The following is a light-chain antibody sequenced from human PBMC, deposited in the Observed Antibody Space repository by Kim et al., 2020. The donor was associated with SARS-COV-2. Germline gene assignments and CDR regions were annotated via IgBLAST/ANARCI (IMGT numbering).Light chain of an antibody. J-gene: IGKJ1*01. CDR1: QSVLYSSNNKKY. V-gene: IGKV4-1*01. Sequence: DIVMTHSPDYLAVSLGERATINCKSSQSVLYSSNNKKYLAWYQQKPGQPPKLLIYWASTRESGVPDRFSGSGSGTDFTITISSLQAEDVAVYYCQQYYSTPPTFGQGTKVDIK. CDR3: QQYYSTPPT. CDR2: WAS.